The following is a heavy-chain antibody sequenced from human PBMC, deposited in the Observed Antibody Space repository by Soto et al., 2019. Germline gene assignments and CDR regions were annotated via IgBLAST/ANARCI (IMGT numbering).Heavy chain of an antibody. J-gene: IGHJ6*02. CDR1: GYTLTSYD. V-gene: IGHV1-8*01. CDR2: MNPNSGNT. Sequence: ASVKVSCKASGYTLTSYDINWVRQATGQGLEWMGWMNPNSGNTGYAQKFQGRVTMTRNTSISTAYMELSSLRSEDTAVYYCARERIWDSSGYYSSGGMDVWGQGTTVTVSS. CDR3: ARERIWDSSGYYSSGGMDV. D-gene: IGHD3-22*01.